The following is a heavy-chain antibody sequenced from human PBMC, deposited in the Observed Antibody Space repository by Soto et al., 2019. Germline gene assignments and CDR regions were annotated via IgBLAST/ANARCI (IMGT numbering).Heavy chain of an antibody. CDR1: GGSISSYY. CDR3: ARGRGDTAMAWYY. CDR2: IYYSGST. V-gene: IGHV4-59*01. D-gene: IGHD5-18*01. Sequence: QVQLQESGPGLVKPSETLSLTCTVSGGSISSYYWSWIRQSPGKGLEWIGYIYYSGSTTYNPSLTSRVTISVDTSKIQFSLKLSSVTGADTAVYYCARGRGDTAMAWYYGGQGTLVTVSS. J-gene: IGHJ4*02.